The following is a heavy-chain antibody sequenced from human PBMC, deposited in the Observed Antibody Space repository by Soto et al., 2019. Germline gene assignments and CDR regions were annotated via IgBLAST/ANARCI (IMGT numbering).Heavy chain of an antibody. V-gene: IGHV3-23*01. CDR3: AKGGTYHIGDFDS. J-gene: IGHJ4*02. CDR1: GFTFNIYT. D-gene: IGHD5-12*01. CDR2: IGARGSDT. Sequence: EVQLLESGGGLVQPGGSLRLSCAASGFTFNIYTMSWVRQAHGKGLEWVSGIGARGSDTYFPDSVKGRFTISRDNAMDMVYLQMNSLRAEDTAVYFCAKGGTYHIGDFDSWGQGTLVTVSS.